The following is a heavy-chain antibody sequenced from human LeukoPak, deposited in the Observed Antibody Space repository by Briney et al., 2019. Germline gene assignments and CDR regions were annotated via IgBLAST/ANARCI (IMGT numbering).Heavy chain of an antibody. CDR2: ISAGNGNT. CDR1: GYTFTSYA. CDR3: AREGAMVKYYYYGMDV. J-gene: IGHJ6*02. Sequence: ASVKVSCKASGYTFTSYAIHWVRQAPGQRLEWMGWISAGNGNTKYSQNFQGRVTFISNTSATTAFMELSSLRSEDAAVYYCAREGAMVKYYYYGMDVWGQGTTVTVSS. V-gene: IGHV1-3*01. D-gene: IGHD5-18*01.